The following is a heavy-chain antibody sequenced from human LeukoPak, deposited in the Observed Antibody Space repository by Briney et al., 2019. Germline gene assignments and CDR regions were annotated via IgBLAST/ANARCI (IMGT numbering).Heavy chain of an antibody. CDR1: GYTLTGYY. CDR3: ARELAVAGTYPYYYYGMDV. J-gene: IGHJ6*02. CDR2: INPNSGGT. V-gene: IGHV1-2*02. Sequence: ASVKVSCKASGYTLTGYYMHWVRQAPGQGLEWMGWINPNSGGTNYAQKFQGRVTMTRDTSISTAYMELSRLRSDDTAVYYCARELAVAGTYPYYYYGMDVWGQGTTVTVSS. D-gene: IGHD6-19*01.